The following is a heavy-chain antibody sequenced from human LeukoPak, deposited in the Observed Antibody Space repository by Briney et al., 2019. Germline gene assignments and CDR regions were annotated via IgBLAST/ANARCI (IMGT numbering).Heavy chain of an antibody. J-gene: IGHJ4*02. CDR1: GYTFTGYY. CDR3: ARAGTVEMTPLDY. D-gene: IGHD5-24*01. Sequence: ASVKVSCEASGYTFTGYYMHWVRQAPGQGLEWMGWINPNSGGTNYAQKFQGWVTMTRDTSISTAYMELSRLRSDDTAVYYCARAGTVEMTPLDYWGQGTLVTVSS. V-gene: IGHV1-2*04. CDR2: INPNSGGT.